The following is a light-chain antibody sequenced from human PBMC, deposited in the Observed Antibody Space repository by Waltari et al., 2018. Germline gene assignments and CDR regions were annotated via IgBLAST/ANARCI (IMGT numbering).Light chain of an antibody. CDR1: SGDVGGYKY. CDR3: SSYTSSSTLA. Sequence: QSALTQPASVSGSPGQSITISCTGTSGDVGGYKYVSWYKQHPGKAPKLMIYDVSNRPSGVSDRFSGSKSGNTASLTISGLQAGDEADYYCSSYTSSSTLAFGGGTKLTVL. CDR2: DVS. V-gene: IGLV2-14*03. J-gene: IGLJ2*01.